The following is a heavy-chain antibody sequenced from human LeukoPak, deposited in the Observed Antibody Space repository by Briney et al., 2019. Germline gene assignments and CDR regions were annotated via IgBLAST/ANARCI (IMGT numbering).Heavy chain of an antibody. J-gene: IGHJ6*02. CDR2: INPNSGGT. Sequence: ASVKVSCKASGYTFTGYYMHWVRQAPGQGLEWMGWINPNSGGTNYAQKFQGRVTMTRDTSISTAYMELSRLRSDDTAVYYCARGVASTSSNPDMDVWGQGTTVTVSS. V-gene: IGHV1-2*02. CDR1: GYTFTGYY. D-gene: IGHD2-2*01. CDR3: ARGVASTSSNPDMDV.